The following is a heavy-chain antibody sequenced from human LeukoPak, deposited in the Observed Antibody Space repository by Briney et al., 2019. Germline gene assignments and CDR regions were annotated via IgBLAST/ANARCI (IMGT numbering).Heavy chain of an antibody. CDR1: EFTFAIYW. Sequence: GGSLRLSCAASEFTFAIYWMSWVRQSPGKGLEWVANIKQDGSEKYYVDSVKGRFTISRDNAKNSLYLQMNSLRAEDSAVYYCASQLERRQGWFDPWGQGTLVTVSS. CDR3: ASQLERRQGWFDP. CDR2: IKQDGSEK. V-gene: IGHV3-7*01. D-gene: IGHD1-1*01. J-gene: IGHJ5*02.